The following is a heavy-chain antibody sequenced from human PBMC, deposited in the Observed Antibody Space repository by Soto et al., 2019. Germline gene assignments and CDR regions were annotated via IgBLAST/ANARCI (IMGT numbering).Heavy chain of an antibody. CDR1: GFTFSSYE. Sequence: PGGSLRLSCAASGFTFSSYEMNWVRQAPGKGLEWVSYISSSGSTIYYADSVKGRFTISRDNAKNSLYLQMNSLRAEDTAVYYCARVGSSGGAFDIWGQGTMVTVSS. CDR3: ARVGSSGGAFDI. V-gene: IGHV3-48*03. CDR2: ISSSGSTI. D-gene: IGHD6-19*01. J-gene: IGHJ3*02.